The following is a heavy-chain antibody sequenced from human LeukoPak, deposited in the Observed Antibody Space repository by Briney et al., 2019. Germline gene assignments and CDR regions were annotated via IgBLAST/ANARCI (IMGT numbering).Heavy chain of an antibody. CDR3: ARSSSGTHPDY. V-gene: IGHV3-30*04. CDR2: ISYDGSNK. Sequence: PGGSLRLSCAASGFTFSSYAMHWVRQAPGKGLEWVAVISYDGSNKYYADSVKGRFTIPRDNSKNTLYLQMNSLRAEDTAVYYCARSSSGTHPDYWGQGTLVTVSS. J-gene: IGHJ4*02. D-gene: IGHD3-10*01. CDR1: GFTFSSYA.